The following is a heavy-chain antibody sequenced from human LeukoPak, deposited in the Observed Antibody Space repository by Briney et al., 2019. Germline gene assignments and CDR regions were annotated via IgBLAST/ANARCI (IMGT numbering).Heavy chain of an antibody. J-gene: IGHJ4*02. Sequence: ASVKVSCKASGGTFSSYAISWVRQAPGQGLEWMGGIIPIFGTANYAQKFQGRVTITADESTSTAYMELRSLRSDDTAVYYCARDTPFGSGYPFDYWGQGTLVTVSS. D-gene: IGHD3-22*01. CDR3: ARDTPFGSGYPFDY. V-gene: IGHV1-69*13. CDR1: GGTFSSYA. CDR2: IIPIFGTA.